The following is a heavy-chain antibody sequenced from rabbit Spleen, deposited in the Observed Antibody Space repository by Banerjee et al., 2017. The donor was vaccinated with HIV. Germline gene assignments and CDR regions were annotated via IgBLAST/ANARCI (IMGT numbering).Heavy chain of an antibody. CDR3: ARDGTGGSYFAL. CDR2: IDIGSSGFT. D-gene: IGHD8-1*01. J-gene: IGHJ4*01. Sequence: QEQLVESGGGLVQPGGSLKLSCKASGFDFSTYSMSWVRQAPGKGLEWIACIDIGSSGFTYFASWAKGRFTISKTSSTTVTLQMTSLTAADTATYFCARDGTGGSYFALWGPGTLV. CDR1: GFDFSTYS. V-gene: IGHV1S45*01.